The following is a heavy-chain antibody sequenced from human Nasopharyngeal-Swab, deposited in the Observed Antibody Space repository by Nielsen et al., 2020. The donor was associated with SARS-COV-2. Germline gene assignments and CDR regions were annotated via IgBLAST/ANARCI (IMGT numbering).Heavy chain of an antibody. J-gene: IGHJ3*02. Sequence: GGSLRLSCAASGFIFDDYAMHWVRQAPGKGMEWVSLISWDGGSTYYVDSVKGRFTISRDNSRNYLYLQMNSLRAEDTALYYCAKCLAGGSGAFDIWGQGTMVTVSS. V-gene: IGHV3-43D*04. CDR2: ISWDGGST. CDR3: AKCLAGGSGAFDI. D-gene: IGHD3-10*01. CDR1: GFIFDDYA.